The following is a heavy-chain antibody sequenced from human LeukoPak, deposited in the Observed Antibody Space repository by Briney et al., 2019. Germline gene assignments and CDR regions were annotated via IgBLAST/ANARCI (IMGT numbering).Heavy chain of an antibody. CDR2: IYYSGST. J-gene: IGHJ6*03. Sequence: PSETLSLTCTVSGGSISSSSYYWGWIRQPPGKGLEWIVSIYYSGSTYYNPSLKSRVTISVDTSKNQFSLKLSSVTAADTAVYYCARERRDGYNHYYYNYMDVWGKGTTVTVSS. D-gene: IGHD5-24*01. V-gene: IGHV4-39*07. CDR3: ARERRDGYNHYYYNYMDV. CDR1: GGSISSSSYY.